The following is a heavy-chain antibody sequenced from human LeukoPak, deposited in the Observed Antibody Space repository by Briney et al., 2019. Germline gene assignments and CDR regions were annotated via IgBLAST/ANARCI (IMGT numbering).Heavy chain of an antibody. Sequence: GGSLRLSCAASGFTVSSNYMSWVRQAPGKGLEWVSVIYSGGSTYYADSVKGRFTISRDNSKNTLYLQMNSLRAEDTAVYYCARISGGLDAFDIWAKGQWSPSLQ. CDR1: GFTVSSNY. CDR3: ARISGGLDAFDI. V-gene: IGHV3-53*01. D-gene: IGHD2-15*01. CDR2: IYSGGST. J-gene: IGHJ3*02.